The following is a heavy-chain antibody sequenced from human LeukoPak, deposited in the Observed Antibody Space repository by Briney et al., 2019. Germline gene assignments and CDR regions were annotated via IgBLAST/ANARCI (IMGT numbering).Heavy chain of an antibody. D-gene: IGHD3-22*01. V-gene: IGHV3-33*01. CDR2: IWYDGSNK. Sequence: GGSLRLSCAASGFTFSSYGMHWVRQAPGKGLEWVAVIWYDGSNKYYADSVKGRFTTSRDNSKNTLYLQMNSLRAEDTAVYYCARGLYYYDSSGYYGSDYWGQGTLVTVSS. CDR1: GFTFSSYG. J-gene: IGHJ4*02. CDR3: ARGLYYYDSSGYYGSDY.